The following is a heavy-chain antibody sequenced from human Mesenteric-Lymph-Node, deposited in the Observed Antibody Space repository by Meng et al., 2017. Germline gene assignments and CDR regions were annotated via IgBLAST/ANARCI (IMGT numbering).Heavy chain of an antibody. CDR3: ASLRTHYDSSGYPPEPSYYFDY. Sequence: SETLSLTCTVSGGSISSDTYFWSWIRQPAGKGLEWIGRIYPSGSTNYNPPLKSRVTISVDTSKNQFSLNLSSVTAADTAVYYCASLRTHYDSSGYPPEPSYYFDYWGQGTLVTVSS. D-gene: IGHD3-22*01. CDR2: IYPSGST. CDR1: GGSISSDTYF. J-gene: IGHJ4*02. V-gene: IGHV4-61*02.